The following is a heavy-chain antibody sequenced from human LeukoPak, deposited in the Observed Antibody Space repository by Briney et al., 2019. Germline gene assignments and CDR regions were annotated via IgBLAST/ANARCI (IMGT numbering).Heavy chain of an antibody. CDR3: VTHGADDLFGFDF. D-gene: IGHD2-21*02. J-gene: IGHJ3*01. Sequence: GDSVKVSCKASGYTLTAYFIHWVRQAPGQGLEWVALINPTSGATHYTQNLQGRLTVTRDTSVSTAYMELSGLRSDDMAVYYCVTHGADDLFGFDFWGQGTVVTVSS. CDR2: INPTSGAT. CDR1: GYTLTAYF. V-gene: IGHV1-2*02.